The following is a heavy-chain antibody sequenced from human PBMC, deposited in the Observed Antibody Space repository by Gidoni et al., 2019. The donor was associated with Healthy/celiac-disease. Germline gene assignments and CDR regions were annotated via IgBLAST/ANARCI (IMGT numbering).Heavy chain of an antibody. CDR2: IYSGGST. J-gene: IGHJ5*02. D-gene: IGHD3-10*01. CDR1: GFTVSSNY. Sequence: EVQLVEPGGGLIQPGGSLRPSRAASGFTVSSNYMSWVRQAPGKGLEWVSVIYSGGSTYYADSVKGRFTISRDNSKNTLYLQMNSLRAEDTAVYYCARVRSITMVRGVSWFDPWGQGTLVTVSS. CDR3: ARVRSITMVRGVSWFDP. V-gene: IGHV3-53*01.